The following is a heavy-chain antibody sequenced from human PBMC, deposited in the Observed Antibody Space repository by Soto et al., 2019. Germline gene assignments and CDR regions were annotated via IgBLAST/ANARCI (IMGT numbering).Heavy chain of an antibody. Sequence: GGSLRLSCAASGFTFSSYGMHWVRQAPGKGLEWVAVISYDGSNKYYADSVKGRFTISRDNSKNTLYLQMNSLRAEDTAVYYCAKEWAAAGLNWFDPWGQGTLVTVSS. D-gene: IGHD6-13*01. V-gene: IGHV3-30*18. J-gene: IGHJ5*02. CDR2: ISYDGSNK. CDR3: AKEWAAAGLNWFDP. CDR1: GFTFSSYG.